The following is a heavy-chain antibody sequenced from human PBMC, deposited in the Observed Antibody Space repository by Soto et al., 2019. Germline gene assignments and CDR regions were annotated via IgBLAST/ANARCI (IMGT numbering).Heavy chain of an antibody. CDR1: GYTCTRED. CDR2: INPRIGTT. CDR3: ISTLGARFDY. V-gene: IGHV1-46*03. D-gene: IGHD1-26*01. Sequence: GASGKGSCKASGYTCTREDMHGVRQAPGQGLEWMGVINPRIGTTTYAQKFQGRVTMTSDTSTSSVYMEVSSLRSEDTAVYYCISTLGARFDYWGQGTLVTVS. J-gene: IGHJ4*02.